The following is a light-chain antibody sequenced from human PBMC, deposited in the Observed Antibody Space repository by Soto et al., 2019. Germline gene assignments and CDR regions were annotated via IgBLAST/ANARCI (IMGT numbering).Light chain of an antibody. CDR1: GSSIGGNS. Sequence: QSVLTQPPSVSAAPGQKVTISFSGSGSSIGGNSVSWYQQLPGTAPKLLIYDDNKRPSGIPDRFSGSKSGTSATLGITGFQTGDEADYYCGSWDSSLSAYVFGTGTKVTVL. CDR2: DDN. J-gene: IGLJ1*01. CDR3: GSWDSSLSAYV. V-gene: IGLV1-51*01.